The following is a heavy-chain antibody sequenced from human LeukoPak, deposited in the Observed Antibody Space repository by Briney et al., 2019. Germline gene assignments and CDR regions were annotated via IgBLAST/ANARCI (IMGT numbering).Heavy chain of an antibody. CDR2: IRSKAYGGTT. V-gene: IGHV3-49*03. CDR1: GFTFGDYA. Sequence: GGSLRLSCTASGFTFGDYAMSWFRQAPGKGLEWVGFIRSKAYGGTTEYAASVKGRFTISRDDSKSIAYLQMNSLKTEDTAVYYCTRDVVVTAEIFDYWGQGTLVTVSS. J-gene: IGHJ4*02. D-gene: IGHD2-21*02. CDR3: TRDVVVTAEIFDY.